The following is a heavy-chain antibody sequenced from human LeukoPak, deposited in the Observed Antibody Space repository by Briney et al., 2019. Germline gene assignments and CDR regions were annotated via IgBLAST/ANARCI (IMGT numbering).Heavy chain of an antibody. J-gene: IGHJ4*02. CDR1: GFTFSSYR. Sequence: GGSLRLSCAASGFTFSSYRMNWVRQAPGKGLEWVSYINSTSRTIYYTDSVKGRFTISRDNAKNSLYLQMNSLRVEDTAVYYCATLTYYSDTSGRRGMYYFDFWGQGTLVTVSS. CDR2: INSTSRTI. V-gene: IGHV3-48*01. D-gene: IGHD3-22*01. CDR3: ATLTYYSDTSGRRGMYYFDF.